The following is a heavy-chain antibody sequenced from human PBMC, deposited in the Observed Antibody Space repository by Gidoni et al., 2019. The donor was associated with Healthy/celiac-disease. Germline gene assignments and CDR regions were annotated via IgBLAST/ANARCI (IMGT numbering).Heavy chain of an antibody. V-gene: IGHV1-8*01. CDR1: GYTCTSYD. Sequence: QVQLVQSGAEGKKPGASGKVSCKASGYTCTSYDINWVRQATGPGLEWMGWMNPNSGNTGYAQKFQGRVTMTRNTSISTAYMELSSLRSEDTAVYYCARGGEKQWLGEIDYWGQGTLVTVSS. CDR2: MNPNSGNT. CDR3: ARGGEKQWLGEIDY. J-gene: IGHJ4*02. D-gene: IGHD6-19*01.